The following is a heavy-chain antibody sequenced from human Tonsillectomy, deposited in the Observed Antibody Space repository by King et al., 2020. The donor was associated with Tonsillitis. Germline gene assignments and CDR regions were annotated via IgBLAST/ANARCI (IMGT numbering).Heavy chain of an antibody. D-gene: IGHD2-2*01. J-gene: IGHJ4*02. CDR3: ARVPIYCSSTSCSYFAY. CDR1: GYTFTGYY. V-gene: IGHV1-2*05. CDR2: INPNSGGT. Sequence: QLVQSGAEVKKPGASVKVSCKASGYTFTGYYIHWVRQAPGQGLEWMGRINPNSGGTNYAKKFLGRVTMTRDTSISTAYMELSRLRSDDTVVYYCARVPIYCSSTSCSYFAYWGQGTLVTVSS.